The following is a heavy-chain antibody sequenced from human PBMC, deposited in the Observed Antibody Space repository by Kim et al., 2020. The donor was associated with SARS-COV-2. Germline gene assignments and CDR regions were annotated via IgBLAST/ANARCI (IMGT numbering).Heavy chain of an antibody. Sequence: SETLSLTCTVSGGSISSSSYYWGWIRQPPGKGLEWIGSIYYSGSTYYNPCLKSRVTISVDTSKNQFSLKLSSVTAADTAVYYCARQEFREKLRYFDWLLFRWFDPWGQGTLVTVSS. CDR3: ARQEFREKLRYFDWLLFRWFDP. V-gene: IGHV4-39*01. CDR2: IYYSGST. D-gene: IGHD3-9*01. CDR1: GGSISSSSYY. J-gene: IGHJ5*02.